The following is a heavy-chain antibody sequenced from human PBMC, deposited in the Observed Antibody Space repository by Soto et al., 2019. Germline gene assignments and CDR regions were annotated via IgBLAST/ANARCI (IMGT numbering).Heavy chain of an antibody. D-gene: IGHD4-17*01. CDR2: IIPILGIA. CDR1: GGTFSSYT. V-gene: IGHV1-69*02. Sequence: QVQLVQSGAEVKKPGSSVKVSCKASGGTFSSYTISWVRQAPGQGLEWMGRIIPILGIANYTQKFQGRVTITADKSTSTAYMELSSLRSEDTAVYYCVGVEMTTVTYDYWGQGTLVTVSS. J-gene: IGHJ4*02. CDR3: VGVEMTTVTYDY.